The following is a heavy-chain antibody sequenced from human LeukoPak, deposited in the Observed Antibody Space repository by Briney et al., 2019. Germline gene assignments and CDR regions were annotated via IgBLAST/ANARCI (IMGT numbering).Heavy chain of an antibody. D-gene: IGHD1-14*01. CDR2: INADGSTA. J-gene: IGHJ3*01. V-gene: IGHV3-74*01. CDR3: VVVVEPPDSDGFDV. Sequence: TGGSLSLSCAASGFTFGNSWVHWVRQAPGKGLVWVSLINADGSTATYADSVKGRFTISRDNARNTLSLQMNSLTIEDTAVYYCVVVVEPPDSDGFDVWGQGTMITVSS. CDR1: GFTFGNSW.